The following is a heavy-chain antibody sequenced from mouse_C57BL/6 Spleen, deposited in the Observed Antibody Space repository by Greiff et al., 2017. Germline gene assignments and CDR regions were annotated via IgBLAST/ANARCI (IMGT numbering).Heavy chain of an antibody. CDR3: ARRDYWFAY. CDR2: IDPEDGET. D-gene: IGHD2-4*01. CDR1: GFNIKDYY. J-gene: IGHJ3*01. V-gene: IGHV14-2*01. Sequence: EVQLQQSGAELVKPGASVKLSCTASGFNIKDYYMHWVKQRPEQGLVWIGRIDPEDGETKYAPEFQGKATITADTSSNTAYLQLSSLTSEDTAVYYCARRDYWFAYWGQGTLVTVSA.